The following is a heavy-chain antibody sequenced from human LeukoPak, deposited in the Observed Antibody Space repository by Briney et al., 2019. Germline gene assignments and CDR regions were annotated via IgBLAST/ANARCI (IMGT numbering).Heavy chain of an antibody. Sequence: PSETLSLTCAVYGGSFSGYYWSWIRQPPGKGLEWIGEINHSGSTNYNPSLKSRVTISVDTSKNQFSLKLSSVTAADTAVYFCARDRSGYDFPDYWGQGTLVTVSS. V-gene: IGHV4-34*01. CDR2: INHSGST. CDR3: ARDRSGYDFPDY. D-gene: IGHD5-12*01. J-gene: IGHJ4*02. CDR1: GGSFSGYY.